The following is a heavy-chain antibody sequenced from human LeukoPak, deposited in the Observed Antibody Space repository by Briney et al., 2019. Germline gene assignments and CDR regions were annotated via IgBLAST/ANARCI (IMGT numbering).Heavy chain of an antibody. J-gene: IGHJ5*02. CDR3: ARDYGGNSGEFDP. CDR1: VGSLTSYY. D-gene: IGHD4-23*01. V-gene: IGHV4-59*01. CDR2: VKNRGTT. Sequence: SETLSLTCSVSVGSLTSYYWSWIWHSPMKGVGWIGSVKNRGTTYYNPPPRSGVPISGDTSKNQLSRRMTYVTTADTAVNFCARDYGGNSGEFDPWGQGALVTVSS.